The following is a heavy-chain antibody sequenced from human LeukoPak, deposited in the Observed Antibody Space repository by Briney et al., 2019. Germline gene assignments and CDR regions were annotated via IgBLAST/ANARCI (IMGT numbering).Heavy chain of an antibody. J-gene: IGHJ4*02. D-gene: IGHD6-13*01. Sequence: ASVKVSCKASGYTFTSYYMHWVRQAPGQGLEWMGIIDPSGGSTSYAQKFQGRVTMTRDTSTSTVYMELSSLRSEDTAVYYCAGVSSSWGFDYWGQGTLVTVSS. V-gene: IGHV1-46*01. CDR3: AGVSSSWGFDY. CDR2: IDPSGGST. CDR1: GYTFTSYY.